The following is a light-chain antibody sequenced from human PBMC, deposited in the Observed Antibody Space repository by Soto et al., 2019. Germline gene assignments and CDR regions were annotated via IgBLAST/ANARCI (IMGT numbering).Light chain of an antibody. CDR3: AAWDDSLNGWV. J-gene: IGLJ3*02. CDR2: SNN. Sequence: QSVLTQPPSASGTPGQRVTISCSGSSSNIGTNIVNWYRQLPGTAPKVLIYSNNQRPSGVPDRFSGSKSGTSASLAISGLQSEDEADYYCAAWDDSLNGWVFGGVTQLTV. V-gene: IGLV1-44*01. CDR1: SSNIGTNI.